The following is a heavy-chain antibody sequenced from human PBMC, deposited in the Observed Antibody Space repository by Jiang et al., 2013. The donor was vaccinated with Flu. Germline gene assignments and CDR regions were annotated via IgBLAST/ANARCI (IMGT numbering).Heavy chain of an antibody. D-gene: IGHD3-10*01. CDR2: ISGSGGST. V-gene: IGHV3-23*01. CDR3: AKSPILQLISGSYYNLNLYYFDY. Sequence: SAISGSGGSTYYADSVKGRFTISRDNSKNTLYLQMNSLRAEDTAVYYCAKSPILQLISGSYYNLNLYYFDYWGQGTLVTVSS. J-gene: IGHJ4*02.